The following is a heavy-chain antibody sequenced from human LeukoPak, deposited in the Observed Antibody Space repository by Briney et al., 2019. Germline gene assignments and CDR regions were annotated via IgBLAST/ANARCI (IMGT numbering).Heavy chain of an antibody. J-gene: IGHJ3*02. CDR2: ISSSSSYI. CDR1: GFTFSSYS. V-gene: IGHV3-21*01. Sequence: GGSLRLSCAASGFTFSSYSMNWVRQAPGKGLEWVSSISSSSSYIYYADSVKGRFTISRDNAKNSLYLQMNSLRAEDTAVYYCARGGQGDYVQAFDIWGQGTMVTVSS. CDR3: ARGGQGDYVQAFDI. D-gene: IGHD4-17*01.